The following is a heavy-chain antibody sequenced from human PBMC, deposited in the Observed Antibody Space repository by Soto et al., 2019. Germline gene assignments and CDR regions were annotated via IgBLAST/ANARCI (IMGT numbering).Heavy chain of an antibody. D-gene: IGHD1-26*01. CDR2: INHSGST. CDR1: GGSFSGYY. V-gene: IGHV4-34*01. Sequence: PSETLSLTCAVYGGSFSGYYWSWIRQPPGKGLEWIGEINHSGSTDYNPSLKSRVTISVDTSKNQFSLKLSSVTAADTAVYYCARVTRWEMYYFDYWGQGTLVTVSS. CDR3: ARVTRWEMYYFDY. J-gene: IGHJ4*02.